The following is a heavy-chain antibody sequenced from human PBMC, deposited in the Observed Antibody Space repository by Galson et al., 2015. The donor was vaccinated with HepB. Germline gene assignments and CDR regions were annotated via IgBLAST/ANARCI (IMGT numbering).Heavy chain of an antibody. J-gene: IGHJ4*02. V-gene: IGHV3-11*06. CDR3: AKVCGCSINSCIDV. CDR1: GFTFSNYA. CDR2: INTSSSYT. Sequence: SLRLSCAASGFTFSNYAMSWVRQAPGKGLEWVSNINTSSSYTYYADSVKGRFTISRDNAKNSLYLQMNSLRAEDTAVYYCAKVCGCSINSCIDVWGQGTLVTVSS. D-gene: IGHD2-2*01.